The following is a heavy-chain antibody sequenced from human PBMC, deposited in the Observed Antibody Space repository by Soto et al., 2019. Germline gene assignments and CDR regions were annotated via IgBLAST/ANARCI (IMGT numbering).Heavy chain of an antibody. CDR3: ARRHRIVPRMDV. V-gene: IGHV4-34*01. Sequence: TSETLSLTCAVYGGSFSGYYWSWIRQPPGKGLEWIGEINHSGSTNYNPSLKSRVTISVDTSKNQFSLKLSSVTAADTAVYYCARRHRIVPRMDVWGKGTTVTVSS. J-gene: IGHJ6*04. D-gene: IGHD2-15*01. CDR2: INHSGST. CDR1: GGSFSGYY.